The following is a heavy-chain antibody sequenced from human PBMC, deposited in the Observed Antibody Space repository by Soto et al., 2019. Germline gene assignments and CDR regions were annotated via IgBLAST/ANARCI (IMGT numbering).Heavy chain of an antibody. CDR3: ARENYYYYGMDV. J-gene: IGHJ6*02. V-gene: IGHV4-61*01. CDR1: GGSVSSGSYY. CDR2: IYYSGST. Sequence: SETLSLTCTVSGGSVSSGSYYWSWIRQPPGKGLEWIGYIYYSGSTNYNPSLKSRVTISVDTSKNQSSLKLSSVTAADTAVYYCARENYYYYGMDVWGQGTTVTVSS.